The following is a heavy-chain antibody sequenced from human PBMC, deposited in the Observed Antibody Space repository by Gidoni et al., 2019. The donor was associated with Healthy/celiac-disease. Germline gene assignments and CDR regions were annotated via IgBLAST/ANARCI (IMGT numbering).Heavy chain of an antibody. CDR3: ARDPVVRGVIVWYFDL. J-gene: IGHJ2*01. V-gene: IGHV3-30*03. D-gene: IGHD3-10*01. CDR2: ISYDGSNK. CDR1: GFTFSSYG. Sequence: QVQLVESGGGVVQPGRSLRLSCAASGFTFSSYGMHWVRRAPGKGLEWVAVISYDGSNKYYADSVKGRFTISRDNSKNTLYLQMNSLRAEDTAVYYCARDPVVRGVIVWYFDLWGRGTLVTVSS.